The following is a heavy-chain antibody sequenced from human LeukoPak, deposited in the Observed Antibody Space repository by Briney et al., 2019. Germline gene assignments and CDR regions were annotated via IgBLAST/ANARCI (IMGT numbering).Heavy chain of an antibody. CDR3: ARDAWAGGSSGNYYYYGMDV. CDR2: IIPIFGTA. D-gene: IGHD6-6*01. J-gene: IGHJ6*02. CDR1: GGTFSSYA. Sequence: SVKVSCKVSGGTFSSYAISWVRQAPGQGLEWMGGIIPIFGTANYAQKFQGRVTITADESTSTAYMELSSLRSEDTAVYYCARDAWAGGSSGNYYYYGMDVWGQGTTVTVSS. V-gene: IGHV1-69*13.